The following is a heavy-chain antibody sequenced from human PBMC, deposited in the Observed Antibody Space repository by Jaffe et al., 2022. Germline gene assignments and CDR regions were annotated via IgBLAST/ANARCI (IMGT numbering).Heavy chain of an antibody. CDR2: IYTSGST. J-gene: IGHJ2*01. Sequence: QVQLQESGPGLVKPSQTLSLTCTVSGGSISSGSYYWSWIRQPAGKGLEWIGRIYTSGSTNYNPSLKSRVTISVDTSKNQFSLKLSSVTAADTAVYYCARELNRRSYMAAAGIRYFDLWGRGTLVTVSS. V-gene: IGHV4-61*02. CDR3: ARELNRRSYMAAAGIRYFDL. D-gene: IGHD6-13*01. CDR1: GGSISSGSYY.